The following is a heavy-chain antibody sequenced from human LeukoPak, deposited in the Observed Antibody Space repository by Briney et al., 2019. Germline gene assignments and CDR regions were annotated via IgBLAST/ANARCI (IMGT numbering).Heavy chain of an antibody. Sequence: GVSLRLSCAASGFTFGSYSMNWVRQAPGKGLEWVSGLSGSGDNTYYADSVKGRFTISRDNSKKTLYLQMNSLRAEDTAVYYCAKDKRIAAAGTVDPWGQGTLVTVSS. CDR1: GFTFGSYS. CDR3: AKDKRIAAAGTVDP. V-gene: IGHV3-23*01. CDR2: LSGSGDNT. D-gene: IGHD6-13*01. J-gene: IGHJ5*02.